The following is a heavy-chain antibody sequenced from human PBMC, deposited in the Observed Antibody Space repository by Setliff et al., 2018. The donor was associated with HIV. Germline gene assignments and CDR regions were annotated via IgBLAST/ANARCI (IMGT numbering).Heavy chain of an antibody. D-gene: IGHD3-10*01. J-gene: IGHJ3*02. V-gene: IGHV1-3*01. CDR1: GYTFISYA. CDR2: INAGNGNT. Sequence: ASVKVSCKASGYTFISYAMHWVRQAPGQRLEWMGWINAGNGNTKYSQKFQGRVTITRDTSASTAYMELSSLRSEDTAVYYCARASGIAGAFDIWGQGTMVTVSS. CDR3: ARASGIAGAFDI.